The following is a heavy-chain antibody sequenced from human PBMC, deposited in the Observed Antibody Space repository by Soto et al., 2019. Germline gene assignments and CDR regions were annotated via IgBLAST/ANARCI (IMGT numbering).Heavy chain of an antibody. CDR2: IYYSGST. J-gene: IGHJ6*02. CDR1: GGSISSSSYY. D-gene: IGHD3-3*01. V-gene: IGHV4-39*07. Sequence: QLQLQESGPGLVKPSETLSLTCTVSGGSISSSSYYWGWIRQPPGKGLEWIGSIYYSGSTYYNPSLKSRVTISVDTSKNQFSLKLSSVTAADTAVYYCARDALRFLDDYYYGMDVWGQGTTVTVSS. CDR3: ARDALRFLDDYYYGMDV.